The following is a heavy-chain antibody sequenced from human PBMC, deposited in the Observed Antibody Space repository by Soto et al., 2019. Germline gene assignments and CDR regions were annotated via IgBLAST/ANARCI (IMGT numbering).Heavy chain of an antibody. CDR1: GGSISSGGYY. CDR2: IYYSGST. CDR3: ARERGDYSNSHPFDY. Sequence: NPSETLSLTCTVSGGSISSGGYYWSWIRQHPGKGLEWIGYIYYSGSTYYNPSLKSRVTISVDTSKNQFSLKLSSVTAADTAVYYCARERGDYSNSHPFDYWGQGTLVTVSS. V-gene: IGHV4-31*03. J-gene: IGHJ4*02. D-gene: IGHD4-4*01.